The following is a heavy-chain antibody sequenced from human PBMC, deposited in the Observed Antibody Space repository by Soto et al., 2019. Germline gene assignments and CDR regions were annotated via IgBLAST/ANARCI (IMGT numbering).Heavy chain of an antibody. CDR3: PRRGVVKDARYNCFGP. J-gene: IGHJ5*02. CDR1: GYTFTSYY. CDR2: VNPSGGST. Sequence: ASVKVSCKASGYTFTSYYMHWERQAPGQGLEWMGIVNPSGGSTSYAQKFQGRVTMTRDTSTSTVYMELSSLRSEATAVYYCPRRGVVKDARYNCFGPWGQGTLGSVSA. D-gene: IGHD2-8*01. V-gene: IGHV1-46*01.